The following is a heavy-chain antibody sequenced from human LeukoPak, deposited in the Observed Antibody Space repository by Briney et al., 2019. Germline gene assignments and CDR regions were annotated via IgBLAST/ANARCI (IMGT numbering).Heavy chain of an antibody. D-gene: IGHD3-22*01. CDR3: ARGEYYYDGGY. V-gene: IGHV4-59*08. Sequence: SETLSLTCTVSGASISSYHWSWIRQPPGKGLEWIGDLFNSGGTSYNASLKSRVTVSVDTSKKQVSLKVTSVTAADTAVYYCARGEYYYDGGYWGQGTLVTVSS. J-gene: IGHJ4*02. CDR1: GASISSYH. CDR2: LFNSGGT.